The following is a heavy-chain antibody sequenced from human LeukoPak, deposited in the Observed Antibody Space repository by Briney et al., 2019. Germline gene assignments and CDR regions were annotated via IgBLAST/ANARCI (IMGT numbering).Heavy chain of an antibody. CDR3: ARKDFSSGSFNY. CDR1: GFPFSVYY. V-gene: IGHV3-11*04. CDR2: IGLSGYPL. Sequence: PGGSLRLSCAVSGFPFSVYYMSWIRQAPGKGLEWISYIGLSGYPLDYADSVKGRFTISRDNAENSLYLEMNNLRAEDTAVYYCARKDFSSGSFNYWGQGTLVTVSS. D-gene: IGHD3-22*01. J-gene: IGHJ4*02.